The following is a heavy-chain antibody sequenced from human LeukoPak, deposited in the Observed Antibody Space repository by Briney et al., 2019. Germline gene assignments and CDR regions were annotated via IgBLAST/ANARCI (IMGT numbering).Heavy chain of an antibody. V-gene: IGHV3-23*01. Sequence: GGSLRLSCAASGFTFSNSDMKWVRQAPGKGLEWVSFISASGGSAHYADSVRGRFTISRDNSKNTLYLQMNSLRAEDTAVYYCAKAGSYSDISVYPLASFDFWGQGTMVTVSS. CDR1: GFTFSNSD. J-gene: IGHJ3*01. CDR3: AKAGSYSDISVYPLASFDF. CDR2: ISASGGSA. D-gene: IGHD3-22*01.